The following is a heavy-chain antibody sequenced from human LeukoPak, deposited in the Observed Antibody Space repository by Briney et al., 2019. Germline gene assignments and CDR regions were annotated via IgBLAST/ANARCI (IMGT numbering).Heavy chain of an antibody. CDR1: GYTFTSYG. D-gene: IGHD6-13*01. V-gene: IGHV1-18*01. CDR3: AREGHGSFGSSWYGRTPNWFDP. Sequence: ASVKVSCKASGYTFTSYGISWVRQAPGQGLEWMGWISAYNGKTNYAQKLQGRVTMTTDTSTSTAYMELRSLRSDDTAVYYCAREGHGSFGSSWYGRTPNWFDPWGQGTLVTVSS. J-gene: IGHJ5*02. CDR2: ISAYNGKT.